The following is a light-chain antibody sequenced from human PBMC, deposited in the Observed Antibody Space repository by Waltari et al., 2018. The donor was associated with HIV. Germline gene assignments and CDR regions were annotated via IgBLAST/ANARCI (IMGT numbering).Light chain of an antibody. J-gene: IGLJ2*01. CDR3: CSYAGSYPVV. Sequence: QSALTQPRSVSGSPGQSVTISCTGTSSDVGGYNYVSWYQQHPGKAPKLMIYDVSKRPAGAPDRFCGSNSGHTASLTSSGLEAEDEADYYCCSYAGSYPVVFGGGTKLTV. CDR1: SSDVGGYNY. V-gene: IGLV2-11*01. CDR2: DVS.